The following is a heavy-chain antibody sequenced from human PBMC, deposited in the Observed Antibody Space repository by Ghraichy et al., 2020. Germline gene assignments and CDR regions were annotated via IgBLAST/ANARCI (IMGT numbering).Heavy chain of an antibody. J-gene: IGHJ6*03. V-gene: IGHV3-64*01. CDR1: GFTFSSYA. CDR3: ARSAKYYYYMDV. Sequence: GESLNISCAASGFTFSSYAMHWVRQAPGKGLEYVSAISSNGGSTYYANSVKGRFTISRDNSKNTLYLQMGSLRAEDMAVYYCARSAKYYYYMDVWGKGTTVTVSS. CDR2: ISSNGGST.